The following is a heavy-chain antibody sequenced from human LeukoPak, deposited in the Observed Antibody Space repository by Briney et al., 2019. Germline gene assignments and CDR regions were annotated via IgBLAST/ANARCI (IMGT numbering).Heavy chain of an antibody. Sequence: ASVKVSCKASGYTFTSYDINWVRQATGQGLEWIGWMNPNSGNTGYAQKFQGRVTMTRNTSISTAYMELSSLRSEDTAVYYCARAHRYGDYYYYGMDVWGQGTTVTVSS. D-gene: IGHD4/OR15-4a*01. V-gene: IGHV1-8*01. CDR1: GYTFTSYD. CDR3: ARAHRYGDYYYYGMDV. CDR2: MNPNSGNT. J-gene: IGHJ6*02.